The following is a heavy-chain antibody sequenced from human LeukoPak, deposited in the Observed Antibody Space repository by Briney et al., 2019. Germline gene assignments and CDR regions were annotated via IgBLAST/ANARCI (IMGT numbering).Heavy chain of an antibody. CDR3: AKDSSDSSAYYFDY. CDR2: IRYDGSYK. Sequence: PGGSLRLSCAASGFTFSSYSMNWVRQAPGTGLEWVAFIRYDGSYKYYADSVKGRFTISRDNSKNTLYLQMNSLRAEDTAVYYCAKDSSDSSAYYFDYWGQGTLVTVSS. CDR1: GFTFSSYS. D-gene: IGHD3-22*01. J-gene: IGHJ4*02. V-gene: IGHV3-30*02.